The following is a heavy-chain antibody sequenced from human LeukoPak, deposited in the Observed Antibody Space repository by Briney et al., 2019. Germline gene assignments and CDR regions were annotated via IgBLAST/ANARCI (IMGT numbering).Heavy chain of an antibody. J-gene: IGHJ4*02. D-gene: IGHD6-13*01. CDR2: ISSSGSTI. Sequence: PGGSLRLSCAASGFTFSDYYMSWIRQAPGKGLEWVSYISSSGSTIYYADSAKGRFTISRDNAKNSLYLQMNSLRAEDTAVYYCIAYSSSFIDYWGQGTLVTVSS. CDR3: IAYSSSFIDY. CDR1: GFTFSDYY. V-gene: IGHV3-11*04.